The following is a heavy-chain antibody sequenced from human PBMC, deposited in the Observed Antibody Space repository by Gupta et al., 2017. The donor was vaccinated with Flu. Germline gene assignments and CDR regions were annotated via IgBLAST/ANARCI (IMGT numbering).Heavy chain of an antibody. D-gene: IGHD2-2*01. Sequence: QVQLQQWGAGLLKPSETLSLTCAVYGGSFSGYYWSWIRPPPGKGLEWLGKINHSGSTNYNPSLKSRVTISVDTSKNQFSLKLSSVTAADTAVYYCARGGMVVPAALDYWGQGTLVTVSS. V-gene: IGHV4-34*01. CDR1: GGSFSGYY. CDR2: INHSGST. J-gene: IGHJ4*02. CDR3: ARGGMVVPAALDY.